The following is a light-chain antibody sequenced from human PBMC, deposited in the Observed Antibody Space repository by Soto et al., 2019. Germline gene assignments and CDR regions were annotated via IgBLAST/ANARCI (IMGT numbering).Light chain of an antibody. J-gene: IGKJ2*01. CDR2: GGS. CDR3: QQYNYWPPYT. V-gene: IGKV3-15*01. CDR1: QNLGSS. Sequence: EVVMTQSPATLSASPGERVTLSCRASQNLGSSLALYQQRPGQAPRLLLYGGSTRATGIPARFSGSGSGTEFTVTISSLQSEDFAVYYCQQYNYWPPYTFGQGTNLEFK.